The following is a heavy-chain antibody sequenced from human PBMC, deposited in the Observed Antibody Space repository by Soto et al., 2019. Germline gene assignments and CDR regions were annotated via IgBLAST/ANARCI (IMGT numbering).Heavy chain of an antibody. D-gene: IGHD3-3*01. J-gene: IGHJ6*02. CDR2: ISGSGSST. CDR1: GFTFSNYA. CDR3: AKAVTISGSFYYGMDV. Sequence: EVQLLESGGGLVQPGGSLRLSCAASGFTFSNYAMNWVRQAPGKGLEWVSGISGSGSSTYYADPVKGRFTISRDNSKNRMYLQVHSLRADDTAAYYCAKAVTISGSFYYGMDVWGQGTTVTVSS. V-gene: IGHV3-23*01.